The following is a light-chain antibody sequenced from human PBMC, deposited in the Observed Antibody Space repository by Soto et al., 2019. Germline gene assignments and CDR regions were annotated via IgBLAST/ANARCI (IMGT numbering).Light chain of an antibody. J-gene: IGKJ4*01. CDR1: ENLRTF. Sequence: EIVLTQSPATPSLSPGERATLSCRATENLRTFLAWYQQKAGQAPRLLIYDASNRATGIPDRFSGSGSGTDFTLTISNLEPEDSAVYYCQQRSIWPLTFGGGTKVDIK. CDR3: QQRSIWPLT. V-gene: IGKV3-11*01. CDR2: DAS.